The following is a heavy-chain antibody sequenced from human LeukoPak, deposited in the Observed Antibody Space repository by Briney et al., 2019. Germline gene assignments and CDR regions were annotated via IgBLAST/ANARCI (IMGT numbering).Heavy chain of an antibody. V-gene: IGHV2-5*02. CDR1: GFSLSASGVG. J-gene: IGHJ4*02. CDR3: AHRAGAWYFDY. CDR2: IYWDDDK. Sequence: SGPTLVKPTQPLTLTCSFSGFSLSASGVGVGWIRQPPGKALYWLALIYWDDDKRYSPSLKSRLTITKDTSKNQVVLTMTNMDPVDTATYYCAHRAGAWYFDYWGQGTLVTVSS.